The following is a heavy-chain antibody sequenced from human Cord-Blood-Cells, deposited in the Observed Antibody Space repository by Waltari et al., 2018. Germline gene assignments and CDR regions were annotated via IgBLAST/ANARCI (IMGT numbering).Heavy chain of an antibody. D-gene: IGHD3-22*01. CDR2: IIPILGIA. CDR1: GGTFNSYA. Sequence: QVQLVQSGAEVKKPGSSVKVSCKASGGTFNSYAISWVRQAPGQGLERMGGIIPILGIANYAQKFQGRVTITADKSTSTAYMELSSLRSEDTAVYYCATNPLQYYYDSSGYYFDYWGQGTLVTVSS. J-gene: IGHJ4*02. CDR3: ATNPLQYYYDSSGYYFDY. V-gene: IGHV1-69*10.